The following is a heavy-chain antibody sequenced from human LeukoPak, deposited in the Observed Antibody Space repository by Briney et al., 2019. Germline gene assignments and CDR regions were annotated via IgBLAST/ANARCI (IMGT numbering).Heavy chain of an antibody. D-gene: IGHD2-15*01. CDR2: IRYDGSNK. CDR3: ARGMGWPGAFDI. V-gene: IGHV3-30*02. CDR1: GFTFSSYG. J-gene: IGHJ3*02. Sequence: GGSLRLSCAASGFTFSSYGMHWVRQAPGKGLEWVAFIRYDGSNKYYADSVKGRFTISRDNAKNSLYLQMNSLRAEDTAVYYCARGMGWPGAFDIWGQGTMVTVSS.